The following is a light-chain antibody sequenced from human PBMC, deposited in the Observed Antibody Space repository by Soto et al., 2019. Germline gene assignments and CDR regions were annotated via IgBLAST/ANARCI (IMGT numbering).Light chain of an antibody. CDR1: QDINNY. V-gene: IGKV1-33*01. CDR2: DAS. Sequence: DIQMTQSPSSLSASVGDRVTITCQASQDINNYLNWFQQKPGQAPKLLIYDASNLQTGVPSRFSGSGSGTDFTFTISSLQPEDIGTYYCQQYGHWPPYTFGQGTTLETK. CDR3: QQYGHWPPYT. J-gene: IGKJ2*01.